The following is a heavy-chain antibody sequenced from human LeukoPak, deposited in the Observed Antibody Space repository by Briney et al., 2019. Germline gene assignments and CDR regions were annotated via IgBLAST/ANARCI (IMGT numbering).Heavy chain of an antibody. CDR3: ANGYNYYYYYYMDV. V-gene: IGHV1-2*02. CDR2: INPNSGGT. J-gene: IGHJ6*03. CDR1: GYTFTGYY. D-gene: IGHD5-24*01. Sequence: ASVKVSCKASGYTFTGYYMHWVRQAPGQGLEWMGWINPNSGGTNYAQKFQGRVTMTRDTSISTAYMELSSLRSEDTAVYYCANGYNYYYYYYMDVWGKGTTVTVSS.